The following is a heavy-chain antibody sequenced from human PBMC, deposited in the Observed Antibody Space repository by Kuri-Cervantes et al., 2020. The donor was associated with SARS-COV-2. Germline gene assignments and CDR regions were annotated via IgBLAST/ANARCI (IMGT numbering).Heavy chain of an antibody. D-gene: IGHD2-2*01. J-gene: IGHJ4*02. CDR1: GYTFTSYY. CDR3: ASGYRSSTSCPRVDY. V-gene: IGHV1-46*01. CDR2: INPSGGST. Sequence: ASVKVSCKASGYTFTSYYMHWVRQAPGQGLEWMGIINPSGGSTSYAQKFQGRVTMTRDTSTSTAYMELSSLRSEDTAVYYCASGYRSSTSCPRVDYWGQGTLVTVSS.